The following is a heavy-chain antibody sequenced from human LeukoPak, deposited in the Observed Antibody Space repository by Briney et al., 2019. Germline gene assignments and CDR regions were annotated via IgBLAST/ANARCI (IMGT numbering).Heavy chain of an antibody. Sequence: SGTLSLTCAVSGDSVSYDNWWSWVRQPPGKGLEWIGETHHSGSSNYNPSLKSRVTVSVDKSKNQVSLSLTSVTAADTAVYYCARHHYFALAYWGQGTLVTVSS. CDR1: GDSVSYDNW. D-gene: IGHD2-21*01. J-gene: IGHJ4*02. CDR3: ARHHYFALAY. CDR2: THHSGSS. V-gene: IGHV4-4*02.